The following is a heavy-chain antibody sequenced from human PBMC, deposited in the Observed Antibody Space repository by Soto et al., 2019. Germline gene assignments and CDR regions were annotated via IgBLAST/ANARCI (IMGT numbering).Heavy chain of an antibody. CDR1: GFTFSSYA. CDR3: ARDVGSSSPWGRGRYYYGMDV. V-gene: IGHV3-23*01. J-gene: IGHJ6*02. CDR2: ISGSGGST. D-gene: IGHD6-6*01. Sequence: PGGSLRLSCAASGFTFSSYAMSWVRQAPGKGLEWVSAISGSGGSTYYADSVKGRFTISRDNSKNTLYLQMNSLRAEDTAVYYCARDVGSSSPWGRGRYYYGMDVWGQGTTVTVSS.